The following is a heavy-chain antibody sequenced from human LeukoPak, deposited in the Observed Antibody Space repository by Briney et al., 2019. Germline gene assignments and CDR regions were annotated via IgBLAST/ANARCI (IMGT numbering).Heavy chain of an antibody. V-gene: IGHV4-34*01. CDR2: INHSGST. CDR1: GGSFSGYY. CDR3: ARGDCSGGSCYGHAWFDP. D-gene: IGHD2-15*01. Sequence: SETLSLTCGVYGGSFSGYYWTWIRQPPGKGLEWVGEINHSGSTNYNPSLKSRVTISVDASKNQFSLRLSFVTAADTAVYYCARGDCSGGSCYGHAWFDPWGQGTLVTVSS. J-gene: IGHJ5*02.